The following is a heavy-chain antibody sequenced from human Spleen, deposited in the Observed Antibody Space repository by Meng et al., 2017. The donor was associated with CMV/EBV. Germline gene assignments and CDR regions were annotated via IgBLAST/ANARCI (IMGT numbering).Heavy chain of an antibody. J-gene: IGHJ5*02. CDR3: ARARFRSPGGWFDP. Sequence: SETLSLTCASYGGSFSGYSWSWIRQPPGKGLECMGEITYSGNTNYNPSLESRVTISIDKSKNQISLKLNSVTAADTAVYYCARARFRSPGGWFDPWGQGTLVTVSS. CDR2: ITYSGNT. D-gene: IGHD3-10*01. CDR1: GGSFSGYS. V-gene: IGHV4-34*01.